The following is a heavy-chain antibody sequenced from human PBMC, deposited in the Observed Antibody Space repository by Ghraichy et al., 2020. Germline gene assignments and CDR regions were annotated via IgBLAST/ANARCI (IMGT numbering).Heavy chain of an antibody. Sequence: GGSLRLSCAASGFTFSSYAMSWVRQAPGKGLEWVSAISGSGGSTYYADSVKGRFTISRDNSKNTLYLQMNSLRAEDTAVYYCAKEHSGYDQLFYGMDVWGQGTTVTVSS. CDR2: ISGSGGST. J-gene: IGHJ6*02. D-gene: IGHD5-12*01. CDR1: GFTFSSYA. V-gene: IGHV3-23*01. CDR3: AKEHSGYDQLFYGMDV.